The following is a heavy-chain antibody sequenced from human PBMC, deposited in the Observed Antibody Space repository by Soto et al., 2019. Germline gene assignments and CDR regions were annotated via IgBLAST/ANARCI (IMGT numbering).Heavy chain of an antibody. D-gene: IGHD1-1*01. CDR1: GYTFSDYY. CDR2: INPNSGGT. J-gene: IGHJ4*02. CDR3: AKEPATAKPEGVDF. V-gene: IGHV1-2*02. Sequence: ASLKVSCKASGYTFSDYYIHWVRQAPGQGLEWMGWINPNSGGTKYAPKFQGGVTMTRDTSITTAYMELSRLRSGDTAVYYCAKEPATAKPEGVDFWGQGTLVTVSS.